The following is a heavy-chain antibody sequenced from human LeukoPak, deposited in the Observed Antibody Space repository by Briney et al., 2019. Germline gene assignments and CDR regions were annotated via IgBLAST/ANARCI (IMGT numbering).Heavy chain of an antibody. CDR3: ARVIPAAAYYFDY. Sequence: PGGSLRLSCAASGFTFSSYEMNWVRQAPGKGLEWVSYISSSGSTIYYADSVKGRFTISRDNAKNSLNLQMNSLRAEDTAVYYCARVIPAAAYYFDYWGQGTLVTVSS. CDR2: ISSSGSTI. CDR1: GFTFSSYE. D-gene: IGHD2-2*01. V-gene: IGHV3-48*03. J-gene: IGHJ4*02.